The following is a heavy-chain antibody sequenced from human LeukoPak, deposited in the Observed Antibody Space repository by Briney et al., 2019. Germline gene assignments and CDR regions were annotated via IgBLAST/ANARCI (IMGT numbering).Heavy chain of an antibody. CDR1: GFTFSSYA. CDR2: ISGNGGST. Sequence: GGSLRLSCAASGFTFSSYAMSWVRQAPGKGLEWVSAISGNGGSTYYADSVKGRFTISRDNSKNTLYLQMNSLRAEDTAVYYCAKGENWNYRNLGHDYWGQGTLVTVSS. J-gene: IGHJ4*02. V-gene: IGHV3-23*01. D-gene: IGHD1-7*01. CDR3: AKGENWNYRNLGHDY.